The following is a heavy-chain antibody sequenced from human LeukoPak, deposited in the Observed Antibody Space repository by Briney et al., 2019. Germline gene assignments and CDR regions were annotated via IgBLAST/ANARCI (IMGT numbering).Heavy chain of an antibody. D-gene: IGHD3-10*02. V-gene: IGHV4-59*01. CDR3: ARSTGSTMFIDY. Sequence: PETLSLTCTVSGGSISPYYWSWIRQPPGKGLEWLGYIYYSGNTEYKPSLKSRVAMSVDTSKNQFSLRLSSVTAADTAVYYCARSTGSTMFIDYWGQGTLVTVPS. J-gene: IGHJ4*02. CDR1: GGSISPYY. CDR2: IYYSGNT.